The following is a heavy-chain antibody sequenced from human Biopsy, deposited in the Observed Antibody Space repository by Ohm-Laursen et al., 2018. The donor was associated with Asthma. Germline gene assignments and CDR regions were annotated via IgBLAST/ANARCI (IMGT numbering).Heavy chain of an antibody. CDR3: ARDFGGWYYFDN. V-gene: IGHV4-59*01. D-gene: IGHD3-3*01. Sequence: PSETLSLTCTVSGGSISGFYWSWIRQPPGKGLEWIGYIYYTGTTNYSPSLKSRVSISVDTSKNQFSLKLTSVTAADTAVYYCARDFGGWYYFDNWGQGSLVTVSS. J-gene: IGHJ4*02. CDR1: GGSISGFY. CDR2: IYYTGTT.